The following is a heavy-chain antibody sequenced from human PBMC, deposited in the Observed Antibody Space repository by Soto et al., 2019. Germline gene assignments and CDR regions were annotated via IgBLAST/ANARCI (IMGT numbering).Heavy chain of an antibody. V-gene: IGHV3-30*18. CDR1: GFTFSDYG. CDR3: AKDLSDGDYTFAD. D-gene: IGHD4-17*01. Sequence: QVQLVESGGGVVQPGTSLRLSCAASGFTFSDYGIHWVRQVPGKGPEWLAMISYDGGNKYYADSVKGRFTIFRDNARNTLYLQINSLRGDDTAIYYCAKDLSDGDYTFADWGQGTLVTVSS. CDR2: ISYDGGNK. J-gene: IGHJ4*02.